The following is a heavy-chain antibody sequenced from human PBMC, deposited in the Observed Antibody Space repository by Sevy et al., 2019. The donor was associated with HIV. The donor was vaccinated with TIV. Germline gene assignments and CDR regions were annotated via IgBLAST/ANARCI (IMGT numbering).Heavy chain of an antibody. V-gene: IGHV4-34*01. CDR3: ARGQWEHPF. D-gene: IGHD1-26*01. Sequence: SETLSLTCAVYGGSLSGYYWSSIRQPPGKDLEWIGEIMPSGITNYNPSLKSRVSISIDTSKNQFSLKVNSVTAADTAIYYCARGQWEHPFWGQGTQVTVSS. CDR2: IMPSGIT. J-gene: IGHJ4*02. CDR1: GGSLSGYY.